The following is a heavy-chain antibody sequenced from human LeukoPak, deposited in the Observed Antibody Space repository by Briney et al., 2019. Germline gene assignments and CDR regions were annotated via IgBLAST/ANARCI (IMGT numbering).Heavy chain of an antibody. Sequence: GGSLRLSCAASGFTFSSYGIHWVRQAPGKGLEWVAFIGYDGSNSYYADSVKGRFTISRDNSKNMSYLQLNSLRDEDSAVYFCARGPLLGSPRAEYFQHWGQGTLVTVSS. CDR3: ARGPLLGSPRAEYFQH. V-gene: IGHV3-30*02. J-gene: IGHJ1*01. CDR2: IGYDGSNS. CDR1: GFTFSSYG. D-gene: IGHD3-16*01.